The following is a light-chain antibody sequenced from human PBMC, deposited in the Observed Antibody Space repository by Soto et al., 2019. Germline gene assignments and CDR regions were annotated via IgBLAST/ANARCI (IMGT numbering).Light chain of an antibody. CDR1: QDISNY. Sequence: DIQMTQSPSSLSASVGDRVTITCQASQDISNYLTWYQQKPGKAPKLLIYDASNLETGVPSRFSGSGSGTDFTFTISSLQPEDIATYYCQHYDSLSSAFGGGTKVEIK. CDR2: DAS. V-gene: IGKV1-33*01. CDR3: QHYDSLSSA. J-gene: IGKJ4*01.